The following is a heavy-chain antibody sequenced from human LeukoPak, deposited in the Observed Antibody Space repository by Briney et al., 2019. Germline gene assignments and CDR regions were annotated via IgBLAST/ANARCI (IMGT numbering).Heavy chain of an antibody. J-gene: IGHJ5*02. CDR1: GGSISSGGYY. Sequence: PSQTLSLTCTVSGGSISSGGYYWSWIRQHPGKGLEWIGYIYYSGSTYYNPSLKSRVTISVDTSKNQFSLKLSSVTAADTAVYYCARGRRTTLNWFDPWGQGTLVTVSS. D-gene: IGHD4-11*01. CDR2: IYYSGST. CDR3: ARGRRTTLNWFDP. V-gene: IGHV4-31*03.